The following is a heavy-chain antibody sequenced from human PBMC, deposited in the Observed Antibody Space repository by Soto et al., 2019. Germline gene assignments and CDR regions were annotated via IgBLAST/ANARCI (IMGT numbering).Heavy chain of an antibody. J-gene: IGHJ5*02. Sequence: GGSLRLSCAASGFTFSSYGMHWVRQAPGKGLEWVAVISYDGSNKYYADSVKGRFTISRDNSKNTLYLQMNSLRAEDTAVYYCAKVGPYDSGSYMFRYNWFGPWGPGTLVTV. CDR2: ISYDGSNK. CDR3: AKVGPYDSGSYMFRYNWFGP. CDR1: GFTFSSYG. D-gene: IGHD3-10*01. V-gene: IGHV3-30*18.